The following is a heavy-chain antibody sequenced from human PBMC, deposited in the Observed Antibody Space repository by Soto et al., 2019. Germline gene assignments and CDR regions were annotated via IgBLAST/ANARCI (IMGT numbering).Heavy chain of an antibody. V-gene: IGHV3-23*01. CDR1: GFTFSSYA. J-gene: IGHJ5*02. CDR3: AKGRRSITIFSNWFDP. CDR2: ISGSGGST. D-gene: IGHD3-3*01. Sequence: VGSLRLSCAASGFTFSSYAMSWVRQAPGKGLEWVSAISGSGGSTYYADSVKGRFTISRDNSKNTLYLQMNSLRAEDTAVYYCAKGRRSITIFSNWFDPWGQGTLVTVSS.